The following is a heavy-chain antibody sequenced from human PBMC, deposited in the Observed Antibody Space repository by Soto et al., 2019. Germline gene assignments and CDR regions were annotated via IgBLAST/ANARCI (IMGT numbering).Heavy chain of an antibody. CDR3: ARESLLKSIPIYGYYYYAMDV. CDR1: GFTFSSYW. D-gene: IGHD3-3*01. Sequence: EVQLVESGGGLVQPGGSLRLSCAVSGFTFSSYWMHWVRQAPGQGLVWVAKIKPDGSEVYYADSVKGRFTISRDNPRNSLYLQMSSLRAEDTAVYYCARESLLKSIPIYGYYYYAMDVWGQGTTVIVSS. V-gene: IGHV3-7*03. J-gene: IGHJ6*02. CDR2: IKPDGSEV.